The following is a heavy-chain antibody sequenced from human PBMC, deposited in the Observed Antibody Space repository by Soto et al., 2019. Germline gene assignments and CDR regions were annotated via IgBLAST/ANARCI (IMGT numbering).Heavy chain of an antibody. CDR2: ISYDGSNK. CDR1: GFTFSSYG. D-gene: IGHD4-17*01. Sequence: GGSLRLSCAASGFTFSSYGMHWVRQAPGKGLEWVAVISYDGSNKYYADSVKGRFTISRDNSKNTLYLQMNSLRAEDTAVYYCAKGVETTVTTDYYYYMDVWGKGTTVTVSS. V-gene: IGHV3-30*18. CDR3: AKGVETTVTTDYYYYMDV. J-gene: IGHJ6*03.